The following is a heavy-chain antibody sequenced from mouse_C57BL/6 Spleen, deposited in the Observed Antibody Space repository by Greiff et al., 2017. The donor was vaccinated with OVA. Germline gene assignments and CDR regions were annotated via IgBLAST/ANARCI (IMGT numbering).Heavy chain of an antibody. CDR3: AKYYDYDGAMDY. CDR2: ISSGSSTI. Sequence: EVMLVESGGGLVKPGGSLKLSCAASGFTFSDYGMHWVRQAPEKGLEWVAYISSGSSTIYYADTVKGRFTISRDNAKNTLFLQMTSLRSEDTAMYYCAKYYDYDGAMDYWGQGTSVTVSS. CDR1: GFTFSDYG. J-gene: IGHJ4*01. D-gene: IGHD2-4*01. V-gene: IGHV5-17*01.